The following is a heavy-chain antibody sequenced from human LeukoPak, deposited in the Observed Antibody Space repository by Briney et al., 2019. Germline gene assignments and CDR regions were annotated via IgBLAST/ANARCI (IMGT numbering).Heavy chain of an antibody. CDR1: GFTFSSYG. J-gene: IGHJ4*02. V-gene: IGHV3-33*01. CDR2: IWYDGSNK. Sequence: GGSLRLSCAASGFTFSSYGMHWVRQAPGKGLEWVSVIWYDGSNKYYADSVKGRFTISRDNSKNTLYLQMNSLRAEDTAVYYCAREGWLRTNYYFDYWGQGTLVTVSS. D-gene: IGHD5-12*01. CDR3: AREGWLRTNYYFDY.